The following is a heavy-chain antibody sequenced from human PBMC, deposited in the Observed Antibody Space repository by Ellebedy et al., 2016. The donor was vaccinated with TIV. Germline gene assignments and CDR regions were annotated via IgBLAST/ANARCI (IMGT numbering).Heavy chain of an antibody. D-gene: IGHD5-18*01. Sequence: PGGSLRLSCAASGFTLSNAWMNWVRQAPGKGLEWVSGIVGSGAQKYADSVKGRFTISRDNSKRTVDLQMNSLRAEDTAVYFCAKDRTPGDGYWVFDNWGQGTLVSVSS. CDR3: AKDRTPGDGYWVFDN. V-gene: IGHV3-53*01. CDR2: IVGSGA. J-gene: IGHJ4*02. CDR1: GFTLSNAW.